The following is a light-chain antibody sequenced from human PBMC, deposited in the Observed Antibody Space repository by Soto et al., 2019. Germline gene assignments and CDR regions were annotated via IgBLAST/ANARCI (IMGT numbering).Light chain of an antibody. CDR1: SGDVGAYNY. J-gene: IGLJ2*01. CDR2: DVS. CDR3: SSFTSSTTLI. Sequence: QSALTQPASVSGSPGQSITISCTGTSGDVGAYNYVSWYQQHPGKAPKLMIYDVSNRPSGVSNRFSGSKSGNMASLTISGLQAEDEADYYCSSFTSSTTLIFGGGTKLTVL. V-gene: IGLV2-14*03.